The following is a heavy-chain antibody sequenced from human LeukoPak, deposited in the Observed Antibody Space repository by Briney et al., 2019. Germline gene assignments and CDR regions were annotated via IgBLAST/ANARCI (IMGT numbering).Heavy chain of an antibody. Sequence: PGGSLRLSCAASGFTVSSNYMSWVRQAPGKGLEWVSVIYSGGSTYYADSVKGRFTISRDNSKNTLYLQMNSLRAEDTAVYYCAKEPRFLAYDILTGYMGYWGQGTLVTVSS. CDR3: AKEPRFLAYDILTGYMGY. V-gene: IGHV3-53*01. CDR2: IYSGGST. D-gene: IGHD3-9*01. J-gene: IGHJ4*02. CDR1: GFTVSSNY.